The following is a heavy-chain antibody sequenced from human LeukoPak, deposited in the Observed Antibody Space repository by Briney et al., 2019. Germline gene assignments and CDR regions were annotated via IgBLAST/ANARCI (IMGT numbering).Heavy chain of an antibody. Sequence: GESLKISCKGSGYSFTSYWMSWVRQAPGKGLEWVANIKQDGSEKYYVDSVKGRFTISRDNAKNSLYLQMNSLRAEDTAVYYCARRRMIPYGMDVWGQGTTVTVSS. D-gene: IGHD3-22*01. V-gene: IGHV3-7*01. CDR3: ARRRMIPYGMDV. J-gene: IGHJ6*02. CDR1: GYSFTSYW. CDR2: IKQDGSEK.